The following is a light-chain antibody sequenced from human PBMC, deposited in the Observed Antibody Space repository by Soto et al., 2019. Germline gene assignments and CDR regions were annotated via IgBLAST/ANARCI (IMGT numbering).Light chain of an antibody. CDR2: DAS. CDR3: QPYNTGPRVT. CDR1: LSVSVY. Sequence: LTKYHPPLSFSPGERSALSCMTSLSVSVYLDWYQQKPGQAPRLLISDASTRATGIPARFSGSGSGTEFTLTISSRQSADFAVYYSQPYNTGPRVTFCAGTRLEIK. J-gene: IGKJ5*01. V-gene: IGKV3-15*01.